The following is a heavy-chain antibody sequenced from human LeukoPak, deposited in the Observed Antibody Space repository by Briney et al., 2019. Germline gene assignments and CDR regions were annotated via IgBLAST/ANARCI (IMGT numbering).Heavy chain of an antibody. Sequence: PGGSLRLSCAASGFIVSSNYMSWVRQAPGKGLEWVSVIYSGGSTYYADSVKGRFTISRDNSKNTLYLQMNSLRVEDTAVYYCKSGGAAPGSFDYWGQGTLVTVSP. CDR1: GFIVSSNY. CDR2: IYSGGST. CDR3: KSGGAAPGSFDY. D-gene: IGHD1-1*01. J-gene: IGHJ4*02. V-gene: IGHV3-66*01.